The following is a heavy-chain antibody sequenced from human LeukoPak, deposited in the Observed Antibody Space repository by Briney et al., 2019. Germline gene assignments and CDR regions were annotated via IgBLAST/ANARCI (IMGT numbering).Heavy chain of an antibody. CDR2: INPGGGST. CDR3: ARATMVRGVVDY. Sequence: ASVKVSCKASGYTFTSYYMHWVRQAPGQGLEWMGIINPGGGSTSYAQKFQGRVTMTRDMSTSTVYMELSSLRSEDTAVYYCARATMVRGVVDYWGQGTLVAVSS. V-gene: IGHV1-46*01. J-gene: IGHJ4*02. CDR1: GYTFTSYY. D-gene: IGHD3-10*01.